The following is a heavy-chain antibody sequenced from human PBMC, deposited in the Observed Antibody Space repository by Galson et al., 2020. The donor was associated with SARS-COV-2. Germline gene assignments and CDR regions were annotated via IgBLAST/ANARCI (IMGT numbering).Heavy chain of an antibody. CDR1: GFTFSSYA. J-gene: IGHJ4*02. Sequence: GESLKISCAASGFTFSSYAMHWVRQAPGKGLEWVAVISYDGSNKYYADSVKGRFTISRDNSKNTLYLQMNSLRAEDTAVYYCARDSQLLWFGELSTPLDYWGQGTLVTVSS. CDR3: ARDSQLLWFGELSTPLDY. D-gene: IGHD3-10*01. V-gene: IGHV3-30*01. CDR2: ISYDGSNK.